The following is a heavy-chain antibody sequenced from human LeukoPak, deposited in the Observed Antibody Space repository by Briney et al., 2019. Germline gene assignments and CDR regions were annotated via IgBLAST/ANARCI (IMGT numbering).Heavy chain of an antibody. V-gene: IGHV3-48*01. CDR3: ARDLHSSSWYLADY. CDR1: GFTFSSYS. D-gene: IGHD6-13*01. J-gene: IGHJ4*02. CDR2: ISSSSHTI. Sequence: GGSLRLSCVASGFTFSSYSMNWVRQAPGKWLEWVSYISSSSHTIYYADSVKGRFTISRDNAKNSLYLQMNSLRAEDTAVYYCARDLHSSSWYLADYWGQGTLVTVSS.